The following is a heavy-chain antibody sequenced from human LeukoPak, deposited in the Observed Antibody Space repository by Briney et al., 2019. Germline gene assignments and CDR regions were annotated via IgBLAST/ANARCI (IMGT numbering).Heavy chain of an antibody. J-gene: IGHJ4*02. CDR3: ARPRFNYDTFTAYYAFDH. CDR1: GGSISSSY. V-gene: IGHV4-59*01. CDR2: IYYSGST. Sequence: SETLSLSCAVSGGSISSSYWSWIRQPPGKGLEWIGYIYYSGSTKYNPSLKSRVTISVDTSKNQLSLELSSLTAAHTAVYYCARPRFNYDTFTAYYAFDHWGQGSLVTVSS. D-gene: IGHD3-9*01.